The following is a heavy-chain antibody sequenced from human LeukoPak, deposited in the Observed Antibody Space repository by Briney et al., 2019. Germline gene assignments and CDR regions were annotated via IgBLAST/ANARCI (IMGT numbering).Heavy chain of an antibody. V-gene: IGHV3-30*03. CDR2: ISYDGSNK. CDR1: GFTFSSYG. Sequence: PGGSLRLSSAASGFTFSSYGMHWVRQAPGKGLEWVAVISYDGSNKYYADSVKGRFTISRDNSKNTLYLQMNSLRAEDTAVYYCARDYSSSEEYFQHWGQGTLVTVSS. D-gene: IGHD6-13*01. J-gene: IGHJ1*01. CDR3: ARDYSSSEEYFQH.